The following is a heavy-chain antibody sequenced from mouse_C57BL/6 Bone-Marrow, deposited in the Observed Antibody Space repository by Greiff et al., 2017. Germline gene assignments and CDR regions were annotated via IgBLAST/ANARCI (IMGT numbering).Heavy chain of an antibody. CDR1: GFNIKDDY. D-gene: IGHD1-1*01. CDR2: IDPENGDT. CDR3: TAFITTVVADY. Sequence: VQLKQSVAELVRPGASVKLSCTASGFNIKDDYMHWVKQRPEQGLEWIGWIDPENGDTEYASKFQGKATITADTSSNTAYLQLSSLTSEDTAVXYCTAFITTVVADYWGQGTTLTVSS. V-gene: IGHV14-4*01. J-gene: IGHJ2*01.